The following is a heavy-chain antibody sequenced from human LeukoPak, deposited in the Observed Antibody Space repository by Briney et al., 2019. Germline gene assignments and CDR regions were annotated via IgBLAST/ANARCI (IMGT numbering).Heavy chain of an antibody. D-gene: IGHD5-18*01. J-gene: IGHJ2*01. V-gene: IGHV3-23*01. Sequence: GGSLRLSCAASGITFSRNAMTWVRQAPGKGLEWVSAISGSGDTTYYADSVKGRFTISRDNSKNTLNLQMNSLRAEDTAVYYCAKFTAMIYWYFDLWGRGTLVTVCS. CDR1: GITFSRNA. CDR2: ISGSGDTT. CDR3: AKFTAMIYWYFDL.